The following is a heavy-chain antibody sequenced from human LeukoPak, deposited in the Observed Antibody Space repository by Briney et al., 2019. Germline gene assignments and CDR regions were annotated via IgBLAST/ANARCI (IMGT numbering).Heavy chain of an antibody. CDR2: ISKSSSAI. Sequence: PGGSLRLSCAAAGFTFSIYNMNWVRQAPGKGLDWVSHISKSSSAIYYADSVKGRFTISRDNAKNSLYLQMSSPRDEDTAVYYCARDFRGNYSIDYWGQGTLVTVSS. D-gene: IGHD3-16*01. V-gene: IGHV3-48*02. J-gene: IGHJ4*02. CDR1: GFTFSIYN. CDR3: ARDFRGNYSIDY.